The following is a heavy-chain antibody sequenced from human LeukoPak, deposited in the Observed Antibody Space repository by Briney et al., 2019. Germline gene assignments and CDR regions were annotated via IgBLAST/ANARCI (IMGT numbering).Heavy chain of an antibody. D-gene: IGHD3-3*01. Sequence: SETLSLTCTVSGGSISSSNYYWGWIRQPPGKGLEWIGSIYYSGSTYYNPSLKSRVTISVDTSKNQFSLKLSSVTAADTAVYYCARSVPTGDFWSGSHWYFDLWGRGTLVTVSS. CDR3: ARSVPTGDFWSGSHWYFDL. CDR2: IYYSGST. J-gene: IGHJ2*01. CDR1: GGSISSSNYY. V-gene: IGHV4-39*07.